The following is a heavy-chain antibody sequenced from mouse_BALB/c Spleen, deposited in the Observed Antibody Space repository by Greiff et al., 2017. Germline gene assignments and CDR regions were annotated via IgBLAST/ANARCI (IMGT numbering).Heavy chain of an antibody. V-gene: IGHV5-6-3*01. CDR2: INSNGGST. CDR3: AREDWAYYCDY. D-gene: IGHD4-1*01. J-gene: IGHJ2*01. Sequence: DVKLVESGGGLVQPGGSLKLSCAASGFTFSSYGMSWVRQTPDKRLELVATINSNGGSTYYPDSVKGRFTISRDNAKNTLYLQMSSLKSEDTAMYYCAREDWAYYCDYWGQGTALTVSA. CDR1: GFTFSSYG.